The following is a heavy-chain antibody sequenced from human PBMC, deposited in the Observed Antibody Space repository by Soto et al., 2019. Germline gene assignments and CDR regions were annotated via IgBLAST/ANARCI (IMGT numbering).Heavy chain of an antibody. J-gene: IGHJ5*01. V-gene: IGHV2-5*02. CDR1: GFSLTNSGVG. Sequence: QITLKESGPTLVEPTQTLTLTCSFSGFSLTNSGVGVGWLRQVPGKALECLGIIYWDNDRRYNPSLKTRLTITNDTTNHQVVLTNPFTDPKDTDTYYCANPVTYSDYWDVGYFDSWGHGTPVTVS. D-gene: IGHD1-1*01. CDR3: ANPVTYSDYWDVGYFDS. CDR2: IYWDNDR.